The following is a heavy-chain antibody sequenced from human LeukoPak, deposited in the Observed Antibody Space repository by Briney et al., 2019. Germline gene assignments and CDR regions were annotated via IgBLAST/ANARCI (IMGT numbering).Heavy chain of an antibody. D-gene: IGHD1-26*01. V-gene: IGHV1-69*04. Sequence: EASVKVSCKASGGTFSSYAISWVRQAPGQGLEWMGRIIPILGIANYAQKFQGRVTITADKSTSTAYMELSSLRSEDTALYYCARETSYDPNGQAWGQGTLVTVSS. CDR2: IIPILGIA. J-gene: IGHJ5*02. CDR3: ARETSYDPNGQA. CDR1: GGTFSSYA.